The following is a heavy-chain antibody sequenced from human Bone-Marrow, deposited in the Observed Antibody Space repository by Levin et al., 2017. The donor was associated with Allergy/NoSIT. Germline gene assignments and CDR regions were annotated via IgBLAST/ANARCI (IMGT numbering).Heavy chain of an antibody. CDR1: GGSISNYY. Sequence: PSETLSLTCNVSGGSISNYYWSWIRQPPGKGLEWIGNIYYSGSTNYSPSLESRVTISVGTSQNHFSLILNSVTAADTAVYYCGRGTIFGVVTDWGQGTLVTVSS. CDR3: GRGTIFGVVTD. V-gene: IGHV4-59*01. J-gene: IGHJ1*01. D-gene: IGHD3-3*01. CDR2: IYYSGST.